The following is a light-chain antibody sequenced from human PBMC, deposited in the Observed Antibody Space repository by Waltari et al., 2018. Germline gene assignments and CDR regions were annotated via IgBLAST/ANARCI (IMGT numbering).Light chain of an antibody. Sequence: ELVLTQSPGTLSLSPGDSATLSCRASQSVSVTYLAWFRQKPGQAPRLLVYGASSRATGIPDRFRSSGSGTDFTLTISRLEPEDFAVYFCHQFGTSPYTFGQGTKLEIK. CDR2: GAS. V-gene: IGKV3-20*01. CDR1: QSVSVTY. CDR3: HQFGTSPYT. J-gene: IGKJ2*01.